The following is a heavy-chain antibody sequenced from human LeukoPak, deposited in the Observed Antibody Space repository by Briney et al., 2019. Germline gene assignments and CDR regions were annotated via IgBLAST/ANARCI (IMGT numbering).Heavy chain of an antibody. CDR3: ARSYDSSGYYRSDY. V-gene: IGHV3-30-3*01. Sequence: PGRSLRLSCAASGFTFSSYAMHWVRQAPGKGLEWVAVISYDGSNKYYADSVKGRFTISRDNSKNTLYLQMNSLRAEDTAVYYCARSYDSSGYYRSDYWGQGTLDTVSS. J-gene: IGHJ4*02. CDR2: ISYDGSNK. CDR1: GFTFSSYA. D-gene: IGHD3-22*01.